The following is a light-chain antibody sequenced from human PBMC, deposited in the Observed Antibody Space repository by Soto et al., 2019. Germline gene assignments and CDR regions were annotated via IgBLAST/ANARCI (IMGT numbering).Light chain of an antibody. V-gene: IGKV3-20*01. J-gene: IGKJ1*01. CDR1: QSVSRSY. Sequence: EIVLTQSPGTLSLSPGQISTLSYRASQSVSRSYLAWFKQKPGQAPRLLLYGASTRATGIPDRLSGSASGTEFTLTIGRLEPEDFAVYYCQQYGSSPTFGHGTQVDIK. CDR2: GAS. CDR3: QQYGSSPT.